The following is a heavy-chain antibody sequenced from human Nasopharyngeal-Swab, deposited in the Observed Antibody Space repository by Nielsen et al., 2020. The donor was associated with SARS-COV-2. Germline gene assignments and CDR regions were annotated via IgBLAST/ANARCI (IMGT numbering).Heavy chain of an antibody. D-gene: IGHD6-13*01. J-gene: IGHJ6*02. Sequence: SETLSLTCTVSGGSISSSSYYWGWIRQPPGKGLEWIGSIYYSGSTYYNPSLNSRLTISEDTSKNHFSLKLRYVTATDTAVYYCARGSSATLYYYYYGLDVWGQGTTVTVSS. CDR2: IYYSGST. V-gene: IGHV4-39*02. CDR1: GGSISSSSYY. CDR3: ARGSSATLYYYYYGLDV.